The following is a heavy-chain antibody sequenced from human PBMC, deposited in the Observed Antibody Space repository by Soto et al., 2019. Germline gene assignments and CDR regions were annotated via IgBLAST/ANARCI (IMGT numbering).Heavy chain of an antibody. V-gene: IGHV4-34*01. J-gene: IGHJ3*02. CDR3: ASTGYGSGSYPRLDI. CDR1: GGSFSGYY. CDR2: INHSGST. D-gene: IGHD3-10*01. Sequence: PSETLSLTCAVYGGSFSGYYWSWIRQPPGKGLEWIGEINHSGSTNYNPSLKSRVTISVDTSKNQFSLKLSSVTAADTAVYYCASTGYGSGSYPRLDIWGQGTMVTVSS.